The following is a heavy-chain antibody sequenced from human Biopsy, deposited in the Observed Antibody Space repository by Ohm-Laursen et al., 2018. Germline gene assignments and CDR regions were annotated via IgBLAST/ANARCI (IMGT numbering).Heavy chain of an antibody. CDR3: ARELGDFWGGRQFDF. CDR2: IDPKSGGT. CDR1: ASSFGDHR. Sequence: GASVKVSCKASASSFGDHRIHWVRQAPGQGLEWMGWIDPKSGGTNYAQKFQGRVTMTRDTSISTTYMELRRLTSDDTAVFYCARELGDFWGGRQFDFWGQGTLVTVSS. J-gene: IGHJ5*01. D-gene: IGHD3-3*01. V-gene: IGHV1-2*02.